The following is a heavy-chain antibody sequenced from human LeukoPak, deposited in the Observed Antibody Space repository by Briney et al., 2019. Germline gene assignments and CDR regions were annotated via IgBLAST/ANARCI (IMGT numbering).Heavy chain of an antibody. CDR3: ARVLKLGYCSGGSCYGRYYYYYNMDV. J-gene: IGHJ6*03. Sequence: PSETLSLTCAVYGGSFSGYYWSSVRQPPGKGLEWIGEISHSGGTNYNTSLESRVTISVDTSKNQFSLKLSSVTAADTAVYYCARVLKLGYCSGGSCYGRYYYYYNMDVWGKGTTVTVSS. CDR2: ISHSGGT. D-gene: IGHD2-15*01. V-gene: IGHV4-34*01. CDR1: GGSFSGYY.